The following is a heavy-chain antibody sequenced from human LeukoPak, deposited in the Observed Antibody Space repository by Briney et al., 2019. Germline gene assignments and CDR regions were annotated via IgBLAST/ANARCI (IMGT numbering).Heavy chain of an antibody. Sequence: PSETLSLTCTVSGGSISSSSYYWGWIRQPPGKGLEWIGSIYYSGSTYYNPSLKSRVTISVDTSKNQFSLKLSSVTAADTAVYYCARRRNWGSRGVDYWGQGTLVTVSS. CDR3: ARRRNWGSRGVDY. J-gene: IGHJ4*02. D-gene: IGHD7-27*01. CDR2: IYYSGST. CDR1: GGSISSSSYY. V-gene: IGHV4-39*01.